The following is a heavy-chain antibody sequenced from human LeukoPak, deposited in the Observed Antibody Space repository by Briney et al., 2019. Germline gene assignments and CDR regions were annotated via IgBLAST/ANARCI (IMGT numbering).Heavy chain of an antibody. CDR2: IKQDGSEK. CDR1: GFTFSSYW. Sequence: GGSLRLSCAASGFTFSSYWMSWVRQAPGKGLEWVANIKQDGSEKYYVDSVKGRFTISRDNAKSSLYLQMNSLRAEDTAVYYCARAFYYDTLTGYWDYFDYWGQETLVTVSS. J-gene: IGHJ4*02. CDR3: ARAFYYDTLTGYWDYFDY. D-gene: IGHD3-9*01. V-gene: IGHV3-7*03.